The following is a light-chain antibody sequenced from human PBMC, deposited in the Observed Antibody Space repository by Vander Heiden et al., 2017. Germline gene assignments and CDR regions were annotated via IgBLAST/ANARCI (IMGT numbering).Light chain of an antibody. J-gene: IGLJ2*01. CDR3: HSYDTTLNGHVI. Sequence: QSVQTQPPSVSGAPGQRDTIPCTGSSSNIGTHYGVNWYQQLPGTAPKLLIYSNNLRPSGVPDRFSGSKSGTSASLAITGLRPEDEADYFCHSYDTTLNGHVIFGGGTKLTVL. CDR2: SNN. V-gene: IGLV1-40*01. CDR1: SSNIGTHYG.